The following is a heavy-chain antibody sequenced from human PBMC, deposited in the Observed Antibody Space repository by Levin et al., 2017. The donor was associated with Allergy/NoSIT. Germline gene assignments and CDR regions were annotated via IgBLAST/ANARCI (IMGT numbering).Heavy chain of an antibody. CDR3: ARDSTTIAAAGTDY. CDR1: GFTFSSYW. D-gene: IGHD6-13*01. V-gene: IGHV3-74*01. J-gene: IGHJ4*02. Sequence: PGGSLRLFCAASGFTFSSYWMHWVRQAPGKGLVWVSRINSDGSSTSYADSVKGRFTISRDNAKNTLYLQMNSLRAEDTAVYYCARDSTTIAAAGTDYWGQGTLVTVSS. CDR2: INSDGSST.